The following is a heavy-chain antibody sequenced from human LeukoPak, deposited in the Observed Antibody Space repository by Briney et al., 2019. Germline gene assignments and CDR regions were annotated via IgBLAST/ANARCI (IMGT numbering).Heavy chain of an antibody. CDR1: GFTVSSNY. J-gene: IGHJ6*02. CDR2: IYSGGST. CDR3: ARDGHSSSWDRDLDYYYGMDV. D-gene: IGHD6-13*01. V-gene: IGHV3-53*01. Sequence: GGSLRLSCAASGFTVSSNYMSWVRQAPGKGLEWVSVIYSGGSTYYADYVKGRFTISRDNSKNTLYLQMNSLRAEDTAVYYCARDGHSSSWDRDLDYYYGMDVWGQGTTVTVSS.